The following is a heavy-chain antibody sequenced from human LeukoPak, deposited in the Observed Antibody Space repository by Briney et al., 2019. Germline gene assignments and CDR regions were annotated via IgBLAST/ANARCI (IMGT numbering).Heavy chain of an antibody. CDR2: ISGSGGST. Sequence: GGSLRLSCAASGFTFSRYAMSWVRQAPGKGLEWVSAISGSGGSTYYADSVKGRFTISRDNAKNSLYLQMNSLRAEDAAVYYCARESRHSPDYWGQGARVTVSS. V-gene: IGHV3-23*01. CDR1: GFTFSRYA. J-gene: IGHJ4*02. CDR3: ARESRHSPDY.